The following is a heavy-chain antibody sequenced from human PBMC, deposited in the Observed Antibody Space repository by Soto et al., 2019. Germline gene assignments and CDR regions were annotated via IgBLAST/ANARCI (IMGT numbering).Heavy chain of an antibody. CDR1: GGSIFNGGLS. CDR3: ARGSRSPTATAGTGWFDP. Sequence: QLQLQESGSRLVKPSETLSLTCAVSGGSIFNGGLSWNWLRQSPGKGLEWIGYIYQGGSTYYNPSLKSRVTISLDTARNQFSLRLSSVTAADTAVYYCARGSRSPTATAGTGWFDPWGQGTLVTVSS. CDR2: IYQGGST. J-gene: IGHJ5*02. D-gene: IGHD6-13*01. V-gene: IGHV4-30-2*06.